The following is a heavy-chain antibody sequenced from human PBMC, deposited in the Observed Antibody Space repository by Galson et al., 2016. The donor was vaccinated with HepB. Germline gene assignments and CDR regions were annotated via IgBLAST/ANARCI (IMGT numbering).Heavy chain of an antibody. CDR1: GFAFSXXX. J-gene: IGHJ4*02. D-gene: IGHD6-19*01. V-gene: IGHV3-15*01. Sequence: SLRLSCAASGFAFSXXXMNXXXQAXXXGLXXIGXXXHKXXXGTXXYAXXLKGRFTISRDDSXXXLYXQXHSLRNEDTSMYYCTTGSPGWGXVYDHWGQXTLXXVSS. CDR3: TTGSPGWGXVYDH. CDR2: XXHKXXXGTX.